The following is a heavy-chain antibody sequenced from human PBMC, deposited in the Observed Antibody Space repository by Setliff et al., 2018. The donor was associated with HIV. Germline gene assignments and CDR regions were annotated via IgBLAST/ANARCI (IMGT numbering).Heavy chain of an antibody. CDR2: ISNDGGRE. CDR3: WSGYTSGR. Sequence: GGSLRLSCAASGFTFTNYWMAWIRQAPGRGLEWAAIISNDGGREYYVDSVKGRFTISRDNAKSSLYLRMDSLRVEDTSVYYCWSGYTSGRWGQGTLVTVSS. CDR1: GFTFTNYW. D-gene: IGHD6-19*01. V-gene: IGHV3-7*01. J-gene: IGHJ4*02.